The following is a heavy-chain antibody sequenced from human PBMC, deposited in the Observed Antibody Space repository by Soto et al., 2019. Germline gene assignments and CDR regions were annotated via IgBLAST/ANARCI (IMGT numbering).Heavy chain of an antibody. J-gene: IGHJ6*03. CDR3: ASELVADYYYMDV. CDR1: SGSISSSNW. V-gene: IGHV4-4*02. CDR2: IYHSGST. Sequence: SETLSLTCAVSSGSISSSNWWSWVRQPPGKGLEWIGEIYHSGSTNYNPSLKSRVTISVDKSKNQFSLKLSSVTAADTAVYYCASELVADYYYMDVWGKGTTVTVSS. D-gene: IGHD2-2*01.